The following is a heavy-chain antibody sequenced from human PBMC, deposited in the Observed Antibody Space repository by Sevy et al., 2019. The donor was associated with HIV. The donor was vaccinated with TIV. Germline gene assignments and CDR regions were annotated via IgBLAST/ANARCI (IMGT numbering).Heavy chain of an antibody. CDR3: AKSGRSGGTCAYS. CDR2: ISSSGSSI. D-gene: IGHD2-15*01. J-gene: IGHJ5*02. CDR1: GFTFSDDY. Sequence: GGSLRLSCAASGFTFSDDYMSWICQAPGKGLEWVSHISSSGSSIYYADSVKGRFTISRDNAKNSLYLQMNSLRAEDTAVYYCAKSGRSGGTCAYSWGQGTLVTVSS. V-gene: IGHV3-11*01.